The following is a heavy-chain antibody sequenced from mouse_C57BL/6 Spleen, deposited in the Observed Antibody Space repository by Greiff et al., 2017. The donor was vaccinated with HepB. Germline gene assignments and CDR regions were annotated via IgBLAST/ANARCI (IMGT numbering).Heavy chain of an antibody. CDR1: GFTFSSYG. Sequence: EVQLVESGGDLVKPRGSLKLSCAASGFTFSSYGMSWVRQTPDKRLEWVATISSGGSYTYYPDSVKGRFTISRDNAKNTLYLQMSRLKSEDTAMYYCTGAYDYDGYFDVWGTGTTVTVSS. CDR2: ISSGGSYT. CDR3: TGAYDYDGYFDV. V-gene: IGHV5-6*01. D-gene: IGHD2-4*01. J-gene: IGHJ1*03.